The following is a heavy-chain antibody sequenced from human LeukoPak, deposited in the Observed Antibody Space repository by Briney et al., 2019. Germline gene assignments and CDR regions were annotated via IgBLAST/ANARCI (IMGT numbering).Heavy chain of an antibody. D-gene: IGHD6-13*01. J-gene: IGHJ4*02. CDR3: ARYSAAGRTYYFDY. Sequence: ASVKVSCKASGYTLTRYGLTRVRQAPGQGLEWMGWISAYNGNTNYAQKLQDRVSMTTDSSTNTAYMELRSLRSDDTAVYYCARYSAAGRTYYFDYWGQGTLVTVSS. CDR1: GYTLTRYG. CDR2: ISAYNGNT. V-gene: IGHV1-18*01.